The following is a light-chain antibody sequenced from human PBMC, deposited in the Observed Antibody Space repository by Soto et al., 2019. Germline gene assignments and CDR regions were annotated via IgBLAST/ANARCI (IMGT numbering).Light chain of an antibody. V-gene: IGKV1-33*01. CDR2: GAS. Sequence: DIQMTQSPSSLSASVGARISITCQASQDIRTSLSWFQQKPGRAPKLLIYGASNLETGVPSRFRGSGSGTDFTFTISSLQPEDIASYYCQQYDNLPPFTFGPGTNVDIK. CDR3: QQYDNLPPFT. CDR1: QDIRTS. J-gene: IGKJ3*01.